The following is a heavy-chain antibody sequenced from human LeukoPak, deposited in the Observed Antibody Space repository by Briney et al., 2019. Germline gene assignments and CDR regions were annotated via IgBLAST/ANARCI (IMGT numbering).Heavy chain of an antibody. D-gene: IGHD3-16*01. CDR3: ARELHDPSYYYYMDA. CDR2: IYYSGST. J-gene: IGHJ6*03. V-gene: IGHV4-30-4*08. CDR1: GGSISSGDYY. Sequence: SETLSLTCTVSGGSISSGDYYWSWIRQPPGKGLEWIGYIYYSGSTYYNPSLKSRVTISVDTSKNQFSLKLSSVTAADTAVYYCARELHDPSYYYYMDAWGKGTTVTVSS.